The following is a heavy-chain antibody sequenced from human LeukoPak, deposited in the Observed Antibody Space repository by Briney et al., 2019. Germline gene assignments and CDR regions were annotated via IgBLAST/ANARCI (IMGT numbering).Heavy chain of an antibody. D-gene: IGHD2-15*01. Sequence: SETLSLTCTVSGGSISSYYWSWIRQPPGKGLEWIGYIYYSGSTNYNPSLKSRVTISVGTSKNQFSLKLSSVTAADTAVYYCARDVGYCSGGSCYDWFDPWGQGTLVTVSS. CDR1: GGSISSYY. J-gene: IGHJ5*02. V-gene: IGHV4-59*01. CDR2: IYYSGST. CDR3: ARDVGYCSGGSCYDWFDP.